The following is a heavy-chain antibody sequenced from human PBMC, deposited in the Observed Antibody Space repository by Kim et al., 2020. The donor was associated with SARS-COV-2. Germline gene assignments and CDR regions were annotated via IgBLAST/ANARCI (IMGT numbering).Heavy chain of an antibody. Sequence: NYAQKFQGRVTITADESTSTAYMELSSLRSEDTAVYYCARRDQLLYYFDYWGQGTLVTVSS. J-gene: IGHJ4*02. V-gene: IGHV1-69*01. D-gene: IGHD2-2*01. CDR3: ARRDQLLYYFDY.